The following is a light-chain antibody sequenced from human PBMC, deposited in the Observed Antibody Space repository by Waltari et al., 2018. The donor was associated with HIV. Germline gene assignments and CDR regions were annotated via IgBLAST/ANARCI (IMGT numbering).Light chain of an antibody. CDR2: YDS. J-gene: IGLJ1*01. V-gene: IGLV3-21*04. CDR1: NIASKR. Sequence: SYVLTQPPSLSVAPGQTPRITCWGNNIASKRVHWYQHKPGQAPVLVIYYDSDRPSGIPERFSGSNSGNTATLTISRVEAGDEVDYYCQVWDSSSDTYVFGTGTKVTVL. CDR3: QVWDSSSDTYV.